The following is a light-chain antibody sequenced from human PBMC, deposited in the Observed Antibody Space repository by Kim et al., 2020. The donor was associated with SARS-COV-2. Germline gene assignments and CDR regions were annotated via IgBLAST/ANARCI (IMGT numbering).Light chain of an antibody. J-gene: IGKJ3*01. CDR3: QQYGSSPEVT. Sequence: PGDRATLPCRASQSVSSSYLAWYQQKPGQAPRRLIYGASSRATGIPDRCSGSGSGTDFTLTISRLEPEDFAVYYCQQYGSSPEVTFGPGTKVDIK. CDR2: GAS. V-gene: IGKV3-20*01. CDR1: QSVSSSY.